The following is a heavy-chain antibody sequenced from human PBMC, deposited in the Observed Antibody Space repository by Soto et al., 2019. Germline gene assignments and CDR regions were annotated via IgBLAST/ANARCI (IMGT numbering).Heavy chain of an antibody. CDR3: ARGITSRLVFYYYYMDV. V-gene: IGHV1-2*02. Sequence: QVQLVQSGAEVTKPGASVKVSCKASGYTCTDYYIHWVRQAPGQGLQWLGWINPTNSGTRYARSFQGRVTVTRDTSISTAYMELSSLRSDDTAVYYCARGITSRLVFYYYYMDVWGFGTTITVSS. CDR1: GYTCTDYY. J-gene: IGHJ6*03. CDR2: INPTNSGT.